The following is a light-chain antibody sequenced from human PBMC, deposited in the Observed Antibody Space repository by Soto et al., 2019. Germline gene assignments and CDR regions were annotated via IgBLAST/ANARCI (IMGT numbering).Light chain of an antibody. J-gene: IGLJ1*01. Sequence: QSVLTQPPPGSGAPRLGFTISFTGSNSNIGAGYDVHWYQQLPGTSPKLLIYNDIKRPPGVPDRFSGSKSGTSASLAITGLQAVDEADYYCQSSDRFSSGQVFGHGNKLTVL. CDR2: NDI. CDR3: QSSDRFSSGQV. V-gene: IGLV1-40*01. CDR1: NSNIGAGYD.